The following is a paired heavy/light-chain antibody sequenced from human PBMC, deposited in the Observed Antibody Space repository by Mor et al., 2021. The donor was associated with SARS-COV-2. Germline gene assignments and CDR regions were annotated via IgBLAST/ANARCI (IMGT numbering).Light chain of an antibody. Sequence: EIVMTQSPATLSVSPGERATLSCRASQSVSSNLAWYQQKPGQAPRLLIYGASTRATGIPARFSGSGSGTEFTLTISSLQSEDFAVYYCQQYNNWPLMYTFGQGTKLEIK. V-gene: IGKV3-15*01. CDR2: GAS. J-gene: IGKJ2*01. CDR1: QSVSSN. CDR3: QQYNNWPLMYT.
Heavy chain of an antibody. Sequence: QVQLVQSGAEVKKPGSSVKVSCKASGGTFSSYAISWVRQAPGQGLEWMGGIIPIFGTANYAQKFQGRVTITADESTSTAYMELSSLRSEDTAVYYCARGSNGSGSYDYYYYGMDVWGQGTTVTVSS. CDR1: GGTFSSYA. CDR3: ARGSNGSGSYDYYYYGMDV. D-gene: IGHD3-10*01. V-gene: IGHV1-69*01. J-gene: IGHJ6*02. CDR2: IIPIFGTA.